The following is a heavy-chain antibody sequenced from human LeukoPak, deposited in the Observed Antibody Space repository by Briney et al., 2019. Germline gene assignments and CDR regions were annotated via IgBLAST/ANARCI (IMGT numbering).Heavy chain of an antibody. CDR2: INPNSGGT. J-gene: IGHJ4*02. V-gene: IGHV1-2*02. CDR3: ARGDFKFMSV. D-gene: IGHD2/OR15-2a*01. CDR1: GGTFSSYA. Sequence: ASVKVSCKASGGTFSSYAISWVRQAPGQGLEWMGWINPNSGGTNYAQKFQGRLTMTTDTSISTAYLELSSLGSDDTAVYYCARGDFKFMSVWGQGTLVTVSS.